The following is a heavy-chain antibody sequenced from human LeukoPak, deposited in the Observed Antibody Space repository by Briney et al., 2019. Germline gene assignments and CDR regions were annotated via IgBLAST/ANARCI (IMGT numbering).Heavy chain of an antibody. CDR2: IKHDESEK. D-gene: IGHD3-16*01. CDR3: TRRLDD. J-gene: IGHJ4*02. V-gene: IGHV3-7*01. Sequence: GGSLRLSCAASGFSFNSDWMGWVRQAPVKGLEWVANIKHDESEKNYLDSVKGRFTISRDNAQNSLYLQMNGLRVEDTAVYYCTRRLDDWGQGTLVTVSS. CDR1: GFSFNSDW.